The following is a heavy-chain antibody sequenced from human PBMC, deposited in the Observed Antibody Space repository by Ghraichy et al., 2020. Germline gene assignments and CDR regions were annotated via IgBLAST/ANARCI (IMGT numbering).Heavy chain of an antibody. D-gene: IGHD4-17*01. Sequence: SETLSLTCTVSGGSISSGGYYWSWIRQHPGKGLEWIGYIYYSGSTYYNPSLKSRVTISVDTSKNQFSLKLSSLTAGDSAVYYCARVCRGGGPTVTTLHYWYFDLWGRGTLVTVSS. CDR1: GGSISSGGYY. CDR3: ARVCRGGGPTVTTLHYWYFDL. CDR2: IYYSGST. V-gene: IGHV4-31*03. J-gene: IGHJ2*01.